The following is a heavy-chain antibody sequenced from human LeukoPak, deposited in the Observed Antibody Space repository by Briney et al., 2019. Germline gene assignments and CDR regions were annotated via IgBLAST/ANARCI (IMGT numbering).Heavy chain of an antibody. V-gene: IGHV1-3*03. CDR2: INAGNGNT. Sequence: GASVKVSCKASGYTFTSYGISWVRQAPGQGLEWMGWINAGNGNTKYSQEFQGRVTITRDTSASTAYMELSSLRSEDMAVYYCAREDRRRDGYNLGYWGQGTLVTVSS. CDR1: GYTFTSYG. CDR3: AREDRRRDGYNLGY. J-gene: IGHJ4*02. D-gene: IGHD5-24*01.